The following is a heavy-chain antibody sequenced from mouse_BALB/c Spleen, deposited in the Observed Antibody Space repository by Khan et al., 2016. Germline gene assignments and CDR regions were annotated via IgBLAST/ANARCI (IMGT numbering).Heavy chain of an antibody. J-gene: IGHJ3*01. CDR3: ARDDQDYDAWFAS. V-gene: IGHV2-9*02. CDR1: EFSLTNSG. Sequence: QVQLKQSGPGLVAPSQSLSITCTVSEFSLTNSGVHWIRQPPGKGLEWLGVIWPDGSTDYNSALMSRLSITKDNSQNQVFLKMISLQTDDTAMYYCARDDQDYDAWFASWGQGTLVIVSA. CDR2: IWPDGST. D-gene: IGHD2-4*01.